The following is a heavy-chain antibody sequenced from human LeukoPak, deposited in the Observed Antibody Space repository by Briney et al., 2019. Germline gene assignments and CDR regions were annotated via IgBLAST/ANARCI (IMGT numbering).Heavy chain of an antibody. D-gene: IGHD3-22*01. CDR2: IDPGDSQT. CDR3: ARHSSVLNSFDP. V-gene: IGHV5-10-1*01. CDR1: AYSFTNYG. Sequence: GGSLRLSCKGSAYSFTNYGISWVRQMPGKGLEWMGRIDPGDSQTNYSPSFQGHVTISADKSISTAYLQWSSLKASDTAMYYCARHSSVLNSFDPWGQGTLVTVSS. J-gene: IGHJ5*02.